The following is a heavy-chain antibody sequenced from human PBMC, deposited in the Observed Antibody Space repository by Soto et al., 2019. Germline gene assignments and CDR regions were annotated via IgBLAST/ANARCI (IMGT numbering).Heavy chain of an antibody. CDR3: SRGLSVSATMTTGP. V-gene: IGHV3-74*01. Sequence: PGGSLRLSCAASGFTFSSYWMHWVRQAPGKGLVWVSRINGDGSITTYADSVKGRFTISRDNAKNTLYLQMNSLRAEDTAVYYCSRGLSVSATMTTGPWGQGTLVTVSS. J-gene: IGHJ5*02. CDR1: GFTFSSYW. D-gene: IGHD4-17*01. CDR2: INGDGSIT.